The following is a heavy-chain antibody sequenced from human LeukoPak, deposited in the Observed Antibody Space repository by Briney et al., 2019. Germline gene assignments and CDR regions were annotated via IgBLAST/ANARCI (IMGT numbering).Heavy chain of an antibody. J-gene: IGHJ4*02. D-gene: IGHD1-26*01. CDR3: ARHYVFVSGGSSFDY. V-gene: IGHV4-59*08. Sequence: PSETLSLTCTVSGGCIGTSYWSWIRRPPGKGLEWIGYIYYNGATNYNPSLKTRVTISLDTPKNQFSLKLKSVTASDTAVYYCARHYVFVSGGSSFDYWGLGILVTVSS. CDR1: GGCIGTSY. CDR2: IYYNGAT.